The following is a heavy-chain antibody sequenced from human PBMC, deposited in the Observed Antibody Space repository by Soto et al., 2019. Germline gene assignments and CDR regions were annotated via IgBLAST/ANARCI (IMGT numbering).Heavy chain of an antibody. J-gene: IGHJ3*02. CDR1: GGSISSYY. D-gene: IGHD7-27*01. V-gene: IGHV4-59*08. CDR3: ARMGLGDAFDI. Sequence: SETLSLTCTVSGGSISSYYWSWIRQPPGKGLEWIGYIYYSGSTNYNPSLKSRVTISVDTSKNQFSLKLSSVTAADTAVYYCARMGLGDAFDIWGQGTMVTVSS. CDR2: IYYSGST.